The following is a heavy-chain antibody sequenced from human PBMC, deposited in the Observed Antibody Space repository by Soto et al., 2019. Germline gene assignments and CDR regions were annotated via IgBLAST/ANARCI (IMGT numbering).Heavy chain of an antibody. Sequence: SVKVSCKASGGTFSSYAISWVRQAPGQGLEWMGGIIPIFGTANYAQKFQGRVTITADESTSTAYMELSSLRSEDTAVYYCARGHRYGGSSCPRHRRKYFYCMDVWGKGTTVTVSS. CDR2: IIPIFGTA. V-gene: IGHV1-69*13. D-gene: IGHD1-26*01. CDR3: ARGHRYGGSSCPRHRRKYFYCMDV. CDR1: GGTFSSYA. J-gene: IGHJ6*04.